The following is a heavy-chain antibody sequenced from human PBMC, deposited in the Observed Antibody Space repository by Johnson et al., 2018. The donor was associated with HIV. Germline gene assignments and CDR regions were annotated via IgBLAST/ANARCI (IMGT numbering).Heavy chain of an antibody. D-gene: IGHD6-19*01. V-gene: IGHV3-23*04. Sequence: VQLVESGGGLVKPGGSLRLSCAASGFTFTTSAMSCVRQAPGKGLEWVSAISDSGDNTYYADSVRGRFTISRDNSKNTLYLQMNSLRAEDSAVYYCAKLAIDYSGAWYGLTFDIWGQGTMVTVSS. CDR3: AKLAIDYSGAWYGLTFDI. CDR1: GFTFTTSA. J-gene: IGHJ3*02. CDR2: ISDSGDNT.